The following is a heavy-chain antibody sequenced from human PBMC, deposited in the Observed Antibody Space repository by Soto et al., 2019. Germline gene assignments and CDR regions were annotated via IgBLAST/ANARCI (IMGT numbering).Heavy chain of an antibody. CDR2: IYPSDSDT. CDR1: GYSFTSYW. CDR3: ASHQYSSGWYDALDI. J-gene: IGHJ3*02. Sequence: GESLKISCEGSGYSFTSYWIAWVRQMPGKGLEWMGIIYPSDSDTRYSPSFQGQVTISADKSINTAYLQWSSLKASDTAMYYCASHQYSSGWYDALDIWGQGTMVTVSS. D-gene: IGHD6-19*01. V-gene: IGHV5-51*01.